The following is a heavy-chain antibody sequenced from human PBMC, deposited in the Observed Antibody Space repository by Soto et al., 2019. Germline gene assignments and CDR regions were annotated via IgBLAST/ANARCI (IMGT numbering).Heavy chain of an antibody. J-gene: IGHJ5*02. V-gene: IGHV6-1*01. CDR2: TYFRSKWYN. CDR3: ARVSFDHFVHWFDP. CDR1: GDSVSSKTAA. Sequence: SQTLSLTCAISGDSVSSKTAAWNWIRQSQSRGLEWLGRTYFRSKWYNDYAISVKSRITINPDTSKNQFSLLLNSVTPEDTAVYYCARVSFDHFVHWFDPWGQGTLVTVSS. D-gene: IGHD3-9*01.